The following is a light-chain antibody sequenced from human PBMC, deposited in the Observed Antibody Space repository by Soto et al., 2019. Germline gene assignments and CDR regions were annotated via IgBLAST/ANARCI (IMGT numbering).Light chain of an antibody. V-gene: IGKV3-15*01. CDR2: GAS. CDR1: QSVSSN. Sequence: EIVMTQSPATLSVSPGERATLSCRASQSVSSNLAWYQQKPGQAPRLLIYGASTRATGIPARFSGSGSGTEFTLTISSLQSEDFAVYYCQHYNNWPNTFGGGTKVEIK. J-gene: IGKJ4*01. CDR3: QHYNNWPNT.